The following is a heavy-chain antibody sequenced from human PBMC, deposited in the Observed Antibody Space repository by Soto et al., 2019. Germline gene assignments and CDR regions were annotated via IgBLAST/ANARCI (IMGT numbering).Heavy chain of an antibody. J-gene: IGHJ5*02. CDR3: ARGRAGSRSRNWFDP. CDR1: GDSITSSQW. CDR2: IYHTGST. V-gene: IGHV4-4*02. D-gene: IGHD1-26*01. Sequence: SETLSLTCAVSGDSITSSQWWNWVRQPPGKGLEWIGEIYHTGSTNYNPSLKSRVTISVDTSKNQFSLKLSSVTAADTAVYYCARGRAGSRSRNWFDPWGQGTLVTVSS.